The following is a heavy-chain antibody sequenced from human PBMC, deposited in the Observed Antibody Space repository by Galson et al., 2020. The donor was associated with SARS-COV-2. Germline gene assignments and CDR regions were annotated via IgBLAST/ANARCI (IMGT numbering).Heavy chain of an antibody. CDR1: GFSLSTSGVG. CDR3: AHSSAGTSRNYYYYMDV. Sequence: SGPTLAKPTQTLTLTCTFSGFSLSTSGVGVGWIRQPPGKALEWLALLYWDDDKRYSPSLKSRLTITKDTSKNQVVLTMTNMDPVDTATYYCAHSSAGTSRNYYYYMDVWGKGTTVTISS. J-gene: IGHJ6*03. D-gene: IGHD6-13*01. CDR2: LYWDDDK. V-gene: IGHV2-5*02.